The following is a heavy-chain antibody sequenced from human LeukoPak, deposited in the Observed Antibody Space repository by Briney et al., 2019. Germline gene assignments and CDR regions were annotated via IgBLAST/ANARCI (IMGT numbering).Heavy chain of an antibody. CDR2: IYPGDSDT. CDR1: GYSFTSYW. V-gene: IGHV5-51*01. CDR3: ARQSPSSGWYRGRGGTFDY. J-gene: IGHJ4*02. D-gene: IGHD6-19*01. Sequence: SGESLKISCKGSGYSFTSYWIGWVRQLPGKGLEWMGIIYPGDSDTRYSPSFQGQVTISADKSISTAYLQWSSLKASDTAMYYCARQSPSSGWYRGRGGTFDYWGQGTLVTVSS.